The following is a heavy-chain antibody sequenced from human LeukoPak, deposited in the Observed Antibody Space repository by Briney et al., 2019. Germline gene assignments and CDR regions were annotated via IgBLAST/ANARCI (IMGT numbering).Heavy chain of an antibody. J-gene: IGHJ6*04. V-gene: IGHV4-34*01. CDR2: INHSGST. CDR1: GGSFSGYY. D-gene: IGHD6-13*01. CDR3: ARGGLGARGSSWYYYYYGMDV. Sequence: PSETLSLTCAVYGGSFSGYYWSWIRQPPGKGLEWIGEINHSGSTNYNPSLKSRVTISVDTSKNQFSLKLSSVTAADTAVYYCARGGLGARGSSWYYYYYGMDVWGKGTTVTVS.